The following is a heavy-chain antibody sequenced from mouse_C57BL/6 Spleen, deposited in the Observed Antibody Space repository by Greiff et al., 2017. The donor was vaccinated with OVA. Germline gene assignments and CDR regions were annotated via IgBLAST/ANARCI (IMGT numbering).Heavy chain of an antibody. Sequence: VQLKESGGGLVQPGGSMKLSCAASGFTFSDAWMDWVRQSPEKGLEWVAEIRNKANNHATYYAESVKGRFTISRDDSKSSVYLQMNSLRAEDTGIYYCTRGGWLPYYFDYWGQGTTLTVSS. D-gene: IGHD2-3*01. CDR2: IRNKANNHAT. J-gene: IGHJ2*01. CDR1: GFTFSDAW. CDR3: TRGGWLPYYFDY. V-gene: IGHV6-6*01.